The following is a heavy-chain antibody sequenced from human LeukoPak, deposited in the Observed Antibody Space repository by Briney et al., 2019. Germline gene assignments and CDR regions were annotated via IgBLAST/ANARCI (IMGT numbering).Heavy chain of an antibody. D-gene: IGHD6-13*01. CDR2: INPNSGGT. V-gene: IGHV1-2*02. Sequence: ASVKVSCKASGYTFTGYYMHWVRQAPGQGLEWMGWINPNSGGTNYAQKFQGRVAMTRDTSISTAYMELSRLRSDDTAVYYCARRRIAAAGTNYFDYWGQGTLVTVSS. CDR3: ARRRIAAAGTNYFDY. J-gene: IGHJ4*02. CDR1: GYTFTGYY.